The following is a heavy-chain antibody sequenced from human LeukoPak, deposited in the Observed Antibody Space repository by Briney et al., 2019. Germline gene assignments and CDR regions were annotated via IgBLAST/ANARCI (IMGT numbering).Heavy chain of an antibody. V-gene: IGHV3-30*14. J-gene: IGHJ4*02. D-gene: IGHD3-9*01. CDR2: ISYDGSNK. CDR1: GFTFSSYW. CDR3: ARGYFDWLLDGLGY. Sequence: PGGSLRLSCAASGFTFSSYWMSWVRQAPGKGLEWVAVISYDGSNKYYADSVKGRFTISRDNSKNTLYLQMNSLRAEDTAVYYCARGYFDWLLDGLGYWGQGTLVTVSS.